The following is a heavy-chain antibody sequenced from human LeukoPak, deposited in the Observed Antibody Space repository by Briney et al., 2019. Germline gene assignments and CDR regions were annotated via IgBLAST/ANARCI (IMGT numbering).Heavy chain of an antibody. J-gene: IGHJ3*02. CDR2: VYTSGST. CDR1: GDSISSGSYY. Sequence: SQTLSLTCTVSGDSISSGSYYWSWIRQPAGEGLEWIGRVYTSGSTNYNPSLKSRVTISVDTSKNQFSLKLSSVTAADTAVYYCARGSTGPQDAFDIWGQGTMVTVSS. V-gene: IGHV4-61*02. CDR3: ARGSTGPQDAFDI.